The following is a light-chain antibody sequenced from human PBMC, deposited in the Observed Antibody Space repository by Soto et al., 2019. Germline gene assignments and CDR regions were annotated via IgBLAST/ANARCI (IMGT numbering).Light chain of an antibody. Sequence: EIVLTQSPGTLSLSPGERATLSCRASQSVSSSYLAWYQQKPGQAPRLLIYGASSRATGIPDRFSGSGSGTDFTLTIRRMEPEDFAVYYCQQYGSSHRTFGQGNKVDIK. CDR2: GAS. V-gene: IGKV3-20*01. CDR1: QSVSSSY. J-gene: IGKJ1*01. CDR3: QQYGSSHRT.